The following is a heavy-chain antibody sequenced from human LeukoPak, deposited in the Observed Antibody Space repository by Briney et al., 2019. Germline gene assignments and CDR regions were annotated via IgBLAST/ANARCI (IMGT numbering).Heavy chain of an antibody. CDR3: VKDSVNLYYFDY. CDR2: ISSNGDST. D-gene: IGHD1-1*01. V-gene: IGHV3-64D*09. Sequence: GGSLRLSCSPSGFTFSSYAMHWVRQAPGKGLEYFSGISSNGDSTYYADSVKGRFTISRDNSKNTLYLQMSSLRAEDTAVYYCVKDSVNLYYFDYWGQGTLVTVSS. J-gene: IGHJ4*02. CDR1: GFTFSSYA.